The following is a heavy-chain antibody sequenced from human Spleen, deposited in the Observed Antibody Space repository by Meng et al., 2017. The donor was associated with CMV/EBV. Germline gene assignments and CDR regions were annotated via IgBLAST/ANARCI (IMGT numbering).Heavy chain of an antibody. Sequence: GSYYWSWIRQPPGKGLEWIGYIYYSGRTNYNPSLKSRVTISVDTSKNQFSLKLSSVTAADTAVYYCARSFSPQEMATILGSPNFDYWGQGTLVTVSS. CDR2: IYYSGRT. V-gene: IGHV4-61*01. CDR3: ARSFSPQEMATILGSPNFDY. J-gene: IGHJ4*02. CDR1: GSYY. D-gene: IGHD5-24*01.